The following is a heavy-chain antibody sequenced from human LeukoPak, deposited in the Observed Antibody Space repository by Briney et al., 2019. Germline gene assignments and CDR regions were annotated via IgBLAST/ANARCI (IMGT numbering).Heavy chain of an antibody. J-gene: IGHJ6*02. CDR1: GSTFSITW. CDR2: INSDGTNS. Sequence: GSMRLSCTDSGSTFSITWMHWVRQAPGKGLVWVSLINSDGTNSTYGDSVKGRFTISRDNAKKTLYLQMNNLRVEDTAVYYCATDNYFIMNVWGQGTTVTVSS. CDR3: ATDNYFIMNV. V-gene: IGHV3-74*01.